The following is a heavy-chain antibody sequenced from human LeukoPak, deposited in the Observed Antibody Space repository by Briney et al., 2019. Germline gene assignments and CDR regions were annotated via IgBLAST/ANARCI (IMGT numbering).Heavy chain of an antibody. CDR3: ARNDAKMVTVDY. V-gene: IGHV4-4*02. D-gene: IGHD2-21*02. CDR2: MYHSGST. Sequence: PSGTLSLTCVVSGXSISSANWWSWVRQPPGKGLEWIGEMYHSGSTNCNPSLKSRVTISADTSKNHFSLSLSSVTAADTAVYYCARNDAKMVTVDYWGQGTLVTVSS. J-gene: IGHJ4*02. CDR1: GXSISSANW.